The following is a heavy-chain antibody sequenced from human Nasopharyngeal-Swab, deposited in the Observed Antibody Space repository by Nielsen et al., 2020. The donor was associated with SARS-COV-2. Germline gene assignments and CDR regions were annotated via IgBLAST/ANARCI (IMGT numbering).Heavy chain of an antibody. CDR2: ISGSGGST. J-gene: IGHJ6*02. Sequence: GESLKISCAASGFTVSSNYMSWVRQAPGKGLEWVSAISGSGGSTYYADSVKGRFTISRDNSKNTLYLQMNSLRAEDTAVYYCAKDQGGSSWYGGAYYYYGMDVWGQGTTVTVSS. CDR1: GFTVSSNY. V-gene: IGHV3-23*01. D-gene: IGHD6-13*01. CDR3: AKDQGGSSWYGGAYYYYGMDV.